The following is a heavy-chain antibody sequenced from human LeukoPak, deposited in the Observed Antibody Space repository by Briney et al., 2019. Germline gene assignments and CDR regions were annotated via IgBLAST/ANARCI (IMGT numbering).Heavy chain of an antibody. D-gene: IGHD3-16*01. CDR1: GGSISSDTYF. V-gene: IGHV4-39*01. CDR2: IYFTGNT. Sequence: SETLSLTCTVSGGSISSDTYFWGWIRQPPGKGLEWIANIYFTGNTYYNPSLKSRATISVDTSKNQFSLTLSSLTAADTAVYYCASEAHRGGGFDSWSQGTQVTVSS. CDR3: ASEAHRGGGFDS. J-gene: IGHJ4*02.